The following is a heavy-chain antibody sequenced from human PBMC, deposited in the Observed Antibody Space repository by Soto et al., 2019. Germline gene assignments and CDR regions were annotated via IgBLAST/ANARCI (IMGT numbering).Heavy chain of an antibody. D-gene: IGHD3-22*01. CDR2: ISYDGSNK. J-gene: IGHJ4*02. Sequence: ESGGGVVQAGRSLRLSCAASGFTFSSYAMHWVRQAPGKGLEWVAVISYDGSNKYYADSVKGRFTISRDNSKNTLYLQMNSLRAEDTAVYYCARVGDSSGYYYFDYWGQGTLVTVSS. V-gene: IGHV3-30-3*01. CDR3: ARVGDSSGYYYFDY. CDR1: GFTFSSYA.